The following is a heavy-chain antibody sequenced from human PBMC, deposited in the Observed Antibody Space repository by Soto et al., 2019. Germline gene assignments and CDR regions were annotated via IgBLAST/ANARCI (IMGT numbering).Heavy chain of an antibody. CDR3: ASRSSGWYFDY. Sequence: EVQLLESGGGLVQPGGSLRLSCAASGFTFSSYAMNWVRQAPGKGLEWVSVISGSGGSTYYADSVKGRFTISRDNSKNTLYLHMNSLRADDTAVYYCASRSSGWYFDYWAQGTLVTVSS. J-gene: IGHJ4*02. CDR2: ISGSGGST. D-gene: IGHD6-19*01. V-gene: IGHV3-23*01. CDR1: GFTFSSYA.